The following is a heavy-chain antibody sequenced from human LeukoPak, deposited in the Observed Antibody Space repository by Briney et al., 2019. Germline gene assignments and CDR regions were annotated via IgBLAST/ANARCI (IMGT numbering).Heavy chain of an antibody. CDR1: GGSISSSSYY. Sequence: SETLPLTCTVSGGSISSSSYYWGWIRQPPGKGLEWIGSIYYSGSTYYNPSLKSRVTISVDTSKNQFSLKLSSVTAADTAVYYCARTARVYVDTAMPDLSGHAFDIWGQGTMVTVSS. V-gene: IGHV4-39*07. CDR3: ARTARVYVDTAMPDLSGHAFDI. D-gene: IGHD5-18*01. CDR2: IYYSGST. J-gene: IGHJ3*02.